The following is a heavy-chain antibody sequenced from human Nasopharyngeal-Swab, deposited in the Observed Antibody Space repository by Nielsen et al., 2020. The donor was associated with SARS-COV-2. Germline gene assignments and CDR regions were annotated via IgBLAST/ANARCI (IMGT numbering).Heavy chain of an antibody. CDR1: GGSISSGSYY. CDR2: IYTSGST. D-gene: IGHD5-24*01. V-gene: IGHV4-61*02. Sequence: LRLSCTVSGGSISSGSYYWSWIRQPAGKGLEWIGRIYTSGSTNYNPSLKSRVTISVDTSKNQFSLKLSSVTAADTAVYYCARVSWDGYYYYYGLDVWGQGTTVTVSS. J-gene: IGHJ6*02. CDR3: ARVSWDGYYYYYGLDV.